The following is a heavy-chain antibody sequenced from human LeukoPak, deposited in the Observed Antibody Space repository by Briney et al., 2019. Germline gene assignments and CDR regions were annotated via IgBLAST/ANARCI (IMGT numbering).Heavy chain of an antibody. J-gene: IGHJ5*02. Sequence: ASVKVSCKASGYTGTSYGISWVRQAPGQGLEWMGWSSAYNGNTNYAQKLQGRVTRTTDTSTSTAYMALRSLRSADTAVYYCARDSFPIVWFGELSGFDPWGQGTLVTVSS. V-gene: IGHV1-18*01. CDR1: GYTGTSYG. CDR2: SSAYNGNT. D-gene: IGHD3-10*01. CDR3: ARDSFPIVWFGELSGFDP.